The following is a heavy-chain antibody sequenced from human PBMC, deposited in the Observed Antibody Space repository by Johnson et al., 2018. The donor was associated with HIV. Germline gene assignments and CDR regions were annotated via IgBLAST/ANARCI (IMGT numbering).Heavy chain of an antibody. CDR3: AKDHPVVAERTGAFDI. Sequence: EVQLVESGGGVVQPGGSLRLSCAVSGFTFSSYAIHWVRQAPGKGLEYVSAISSNGGSTYYANSVKGRFTISRDNSKNTLYLQMNSLRAEDTAVYYCAKDHPVVAERTGAFDIWGQGTMVTVSS. CDR2: ISSNGGST. V-gene: IGHV3-64*01. CDR1: GFTFSSYA. J-gene: IGHJ3*02. D-gene: IGHD2-15*01.